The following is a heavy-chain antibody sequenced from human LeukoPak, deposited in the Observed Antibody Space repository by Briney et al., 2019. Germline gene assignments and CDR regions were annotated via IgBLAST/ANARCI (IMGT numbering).Heavy chain of an antibody. CDR2: INPNSGGT. V-gene: IGHV1-2*02. J-gene: IGHJ4*02. Sequence: ASVKVSCKASGHTFTAYYMFWVRQAPGQGLEWMGWINPNSGGTNSAPKFQGRVTMTRDTSISTACMELSGLTSDDTAVYFCATYYSDTSARDWGQGTLVTVSS. CDR3: ATYYSDTSARD. CDR1: GHTFTAYY. D-gene: IGHD3-22*01.